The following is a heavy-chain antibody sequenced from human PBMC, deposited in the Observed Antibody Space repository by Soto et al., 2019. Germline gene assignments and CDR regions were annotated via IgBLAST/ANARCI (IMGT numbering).Heavy chain of an antibody. CDR3: AKEPATAKPEGVDF. V-gene: IGHV1-2*02. CDR2: INPNSGGT. CDR1: GYTCSGYY. Sequence: ASVKVSCKASGYTCSGYYIHCVLQSPLQGLEWMGWINPNSGGTKYAPKFQGGVTMTRDTSITTAYMELSRLRSGDTAVYYCAKEPATAKPEGVDFWGQGTLVT. J-gene: IGHJ4*02. D-gene: IGHD1-1*01.